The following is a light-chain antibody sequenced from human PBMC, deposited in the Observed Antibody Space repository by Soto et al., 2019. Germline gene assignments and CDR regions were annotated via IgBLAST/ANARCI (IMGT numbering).Light chain of an antibody. V-gene: IGKV3-15*01. J-gene: IGKJ1*01. CDR3: QHYNSWPRA. CDR2: GAS. Sequence: EMVMTQSPATLSVSPGERATLSCRASQSVSSNLAWYQQKPGQAPRLLIYGASTGATGVPARFSGSGSGTEFTLTISSLQSEDFSVYHCQHYNSWPRAFGQRTKVESK. CDR1: QSVSSN.